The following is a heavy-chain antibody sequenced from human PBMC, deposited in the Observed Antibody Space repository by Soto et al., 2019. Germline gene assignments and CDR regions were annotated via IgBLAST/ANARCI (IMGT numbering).Heavy chain of an antibody. D-gene: IGHD6-19*01. CDR2: ISYDGSNK. J-gene: IGHJ4*02. CDR3: AKDPLGYSSGWSYFDY. CDR1: GFTFSSYG. Sequence: GGSLRLSCAASGFTFSSYGMHWVRQAPGKGLEWVAVISYDGSNKYYADSVKGRFTISRDNSKNTLYLQMNSLRAEDTAVYYCAKDPLGYSSGWSYFDYWGQGTLVTVSS. V-gene: IGHV3-30*18.